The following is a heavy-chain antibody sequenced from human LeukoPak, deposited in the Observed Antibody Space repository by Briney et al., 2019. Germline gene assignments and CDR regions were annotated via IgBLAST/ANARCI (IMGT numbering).Heavy chain of an antibody. CDR1: GYAFTGYY. J-gene: IGHJ3*02. V-gene: IGHV1-2*02. Sequence: GASVKVSCKASGYAFTGYYMHWVRQAPGQGLEWMGWINPNSGGTNYAQKFQGRVTMTRDTSISTAYMELSRLNFDDTAVYYCARDVAVAGLDFSAFEIWGQGTMVTVSS. CDR3: ARDVAVAGLDFSAFEI. CDR2: INPNSGGT. D-gene: IGHD6-19*01.